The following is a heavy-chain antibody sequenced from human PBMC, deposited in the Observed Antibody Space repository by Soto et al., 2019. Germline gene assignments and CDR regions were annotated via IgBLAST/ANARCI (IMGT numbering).Heavy chain of an antibody. D-gene: IGHD3-10*02. Sequence: QITLKESGPTLVKPTQTLTLTCTFSGLSLSTSGEAVGWIRQPPGKALEWLALIYWDDDKRYNPTLKTRLTITKDTSKNQEVLTLTNMDPVDTATYYCAHYVSTSPAGWIDPWGQGILVTVSS. V-gene: IGHV2-5*02. CDR1: GLSLSTSGEA. CDR3: AHYVSTSPAGWIDP. CDR2: IYWDDDK. J-gene: IGHJ5*02.